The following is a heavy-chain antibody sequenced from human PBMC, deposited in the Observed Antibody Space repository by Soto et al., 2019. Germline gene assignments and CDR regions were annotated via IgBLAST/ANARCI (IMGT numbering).Heavy chain of an antibody. V-gene: IGHV3-66*01. J-gene: IGHJ1*01. Sequence: EVQLVESGGGLVQPGGSLRLSCAASGFSVSNNYMSWIRQAPGKGLEWVSAIYSGGSTYYADSVKGRFTISRDNFKNTLSLQMNSLRDDEAAVYYCARAYGVNCAEYFQHWGQGTLVTVSS. CDR1: GFSVSNNY. D-gene: IGHD4-17*01. CDR2: IYSGGST. CDR3: ARAYGVNCAEYFQH.